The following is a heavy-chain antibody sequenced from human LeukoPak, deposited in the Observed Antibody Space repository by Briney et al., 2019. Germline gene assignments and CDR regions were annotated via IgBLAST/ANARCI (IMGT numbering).Heavy chain of an antibody. CDR2: IYYSGST. CDR3: ARYHSIKVTFDY. J-gene: IGHJ4*02. CDR1: GGSISSSY. V-gene: IGHV4-59*01. Sequence: PSETLSLTYSVSGGSISSSYWGWIRQPPGKGLEWIGYIYYSGSTNYNPSLKSRVTISLDSSKNQFSLKLSSVTAADTAVYYCARYHSIKVTFDYWGQGTLVTVSS. D-gene: IGHD5-24*01.